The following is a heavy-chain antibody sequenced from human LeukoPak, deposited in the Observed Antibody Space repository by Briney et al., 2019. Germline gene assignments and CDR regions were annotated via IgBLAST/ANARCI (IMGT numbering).Heavy chain of an antibody. J-gene: IGHJ4*02. CDR3: AKARKYYYGSGAGVDY. CDR2: ISGSGGST. CDR1: GFTFSSYA. D-gene: IGHD3-10*01. V-gene: IGHV3-23*01. Sequence: GGSLRLSCAASGFTFSSYAMSWVRQAPGKGLEWVSAISGSGGSTYYADSVKGRFTISRDNSKNTLYLQMNSLRAEDTAVYYCAKARKYYYGSGAGVDYWGQGTLVTVSS.